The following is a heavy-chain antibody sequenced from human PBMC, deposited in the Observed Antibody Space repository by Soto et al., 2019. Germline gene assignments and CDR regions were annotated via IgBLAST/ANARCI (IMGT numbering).Heavy chain of an antibody. CDR2: INPNSGGT. V-gene: IGHV1-2*04. D-gene: IGHD6-13*01. J-gene: IGHJ5*02. CDR1: GYTFTGYY. CDR3: ARVVPAAGTNWFDP. Sequence: ASVKVSCKXSGYTFTGYYMHWVRQAPGQGLEWMGWINPNSGGTNYAQKFQGWVTMTRDTSISTAYMELSRLRSDDTAVYYCARVVPAAGTNWFDPWGQGTLVTVSS.